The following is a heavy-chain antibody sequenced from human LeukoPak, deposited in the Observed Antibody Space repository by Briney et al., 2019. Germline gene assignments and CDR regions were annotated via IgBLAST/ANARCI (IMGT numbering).Heavy chain of an antibody. CDR2: IIPIFGTA. J-gene: IGHJ6*03. Sequence: GASVKASCKASGGTFSSYAISWVRQAPGQGLEWMGRIIPIFGTANYAQKFQGRVTITTDESTSTAYMELSSLRSEDTAVYYCAVVCYYYYYMDVWGKGTTVTVSS. D-gene: IGHD3-16*01. V-gene: IGHV1-69*05. CDR1: GGTFSSYA. CDR3: AVVCYYYYYMDV.